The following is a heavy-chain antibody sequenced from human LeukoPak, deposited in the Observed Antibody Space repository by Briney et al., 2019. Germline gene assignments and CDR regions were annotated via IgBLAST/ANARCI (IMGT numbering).Heavy chain of an antibody. CDR3: ARGSYYYGSGSYYNTDDHDY. J-gene: IGHJ4*02. CDR1: GYTFTSYY. CDR2: INPSGGSA. V-gene: IGHV1-46*01. D-gene: IGHD3-10*01. Sequence: ASVKVSCKASGYTFTSYYMHWVRQAPGQGLEWMGIINPSGGSASYAQKFQGRVTMTRDTSTSTVYMELSSLRSEDTAVYYCARGSYYYGSGSYYNTDDHDYWGQGTLVTVSS.